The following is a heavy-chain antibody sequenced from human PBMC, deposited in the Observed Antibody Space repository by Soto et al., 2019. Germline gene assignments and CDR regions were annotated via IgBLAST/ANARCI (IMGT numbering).Heavy chain of an antibody. D-gene: IGHD6-19*01. Sequence: GGSLRLSCAASGFTFSSYAMSWVRQAPGKRQEWVSAISGSGGSTYYADSVKGRFTISRDNSKNTLYLQMNSLRAEDTAVYYCAKDWGYSSGWYGGRFDYWGQGTLVTVSS. CDR1: GFTFSSYA. V-gene: IGHV3-23*01. J-gene: IGHJ4*02. CDR2: ISGSGGST. CDR3: AKDWGYSSGWYGGRFDY.